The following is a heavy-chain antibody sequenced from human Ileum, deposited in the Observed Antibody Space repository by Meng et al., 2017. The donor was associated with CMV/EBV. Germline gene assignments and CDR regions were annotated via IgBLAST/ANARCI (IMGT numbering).Heavy chain of an antibody. CDR1: GFNVSSDY. Sequence: GESLKISCAASGFNVSSDYMSWVRQAPGKGLEWVSVIYSGGGTYYADSVKGRFTISRDSSENTVYLQMNGLRAEDTAVYYCGRDPGLPNGMDVWGQGTTVTVSS. J-gene: IGHJ6*02. V-gene: IGHV3-53*01. CDR2: IYSGGGT. D-gene: IGHD2-15*01. CDR3: GRDPGLPNGMDV.